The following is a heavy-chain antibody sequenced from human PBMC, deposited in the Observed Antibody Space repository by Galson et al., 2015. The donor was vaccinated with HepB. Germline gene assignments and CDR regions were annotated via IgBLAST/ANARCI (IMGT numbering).Heavy chain of an antibody. CDR1: GFTFTSSA. V-gene: IGHV1-58*01. J-gene: IGHJ6*02. D-gene: IGHD5-18*01. Sequence: SVKVSCKASGFTFTSSAVQWVRQARGQRLEWIGWIVVGSGNTNYAQKFQERVTITRDMSTSTAYMELSSLRSEDTAVYYCAGEQRGYSYYYGMDVWGQGTTVTVSS. CDR2: IVVGSGNT. CDR3: AGEQRGYSYYYGMDV.